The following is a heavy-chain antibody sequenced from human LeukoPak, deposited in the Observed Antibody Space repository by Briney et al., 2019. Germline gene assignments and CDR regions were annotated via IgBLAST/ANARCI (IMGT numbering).Heavy chain of an antibody. CDR2: INHSGST. V-gene: IGHV4-34*01. Sequence: KPSETLSLTCAVYGGSFSGYYWSWIRQPPGKGLEWIGEINHSGSTNYNPSLKSRVTISVDTSKNQFSLKLSSVTAADTAVYYCARKLVRYYFDYWGQGTLVTVSS. CDR1: GGSFSGYY. J-gene: IGHJ4*02. CDR3: ARKLVRYYFDY. D-gene: IGHD6-13*01.